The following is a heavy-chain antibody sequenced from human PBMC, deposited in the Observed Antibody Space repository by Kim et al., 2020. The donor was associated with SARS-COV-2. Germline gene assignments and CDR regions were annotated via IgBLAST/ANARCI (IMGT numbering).Heavy chain of an antibody. CDR2: ISAYNGNT. CDR3: ARVEQLVPGYIVGATEFDY. V-gene: IGHV1-18*04. CDR1: GYTFTSYG. Sequence: ASVKVSCKASGYTFTSYGISWVRQAPGQGLEWMGWISAYNGNTNYAQKLQGRVTMTTDTSTSTAYMELRSLRSDDTAVYYCARVEQLVPGYIVGATEFDYWGQGTLVTVSS. D-gene: IGHD1-26*01. J-gene: IGHJ4*02.